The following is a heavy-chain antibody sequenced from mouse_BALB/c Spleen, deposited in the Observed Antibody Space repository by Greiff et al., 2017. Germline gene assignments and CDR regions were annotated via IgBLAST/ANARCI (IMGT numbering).Heavy chain of an antibody. CDR3: ARAPLLRGAMDY. CDR1: GFTFSDYY. CDR2: ISDGGSYT. D-gene: IGHD1-2*01. J-gene: IGHJ4*01. Sequence: EVKLVESGGGLVKPGGSLKLSCAASGFTFSDYYMYWVRQTPEKRLEWVATISDGGSYTYYPDSVKGRFTISRDNAKNNLYLQMSSLKSEDTAMYYCARAPLLRGAMDYWGQGTSVTVSS. V-gene: IGHV5-4*02.